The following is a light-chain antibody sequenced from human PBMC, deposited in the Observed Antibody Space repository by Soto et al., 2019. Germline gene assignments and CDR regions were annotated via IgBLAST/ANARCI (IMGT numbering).Light chain of an antibody. CDR3: SLYTTSSSRVV. J-gene: IGLJ2*01. Sequence: QSALTQPPFVSGAPGQSVTITCTGTSSDVGTYNRVSWYQQPPGTAPKLIIYEVNNRPSGVPDRFSGSKSGNTASLTISGLQAEDEADYHCSLYTTSSSRVVFGGGTKLTVL. CDR1: SSDVGTYNR. V-gene: IGLV2-18*01. CDR2: EVN.